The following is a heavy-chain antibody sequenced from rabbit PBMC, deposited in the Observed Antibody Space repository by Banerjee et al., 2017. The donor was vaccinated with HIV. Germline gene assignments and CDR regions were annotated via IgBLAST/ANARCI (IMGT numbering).Heavy chain of an antibody. CDR3: ARNPGRSNNL. CDR2: INAGSSGST. CDR1: GFSLSDSYL. J-gene: IGHJ6*01. V-gene: IGHV1S40*01. Sequence: QSLEESGGDLVKPGASLTLTCTASGFSLSDSYLMCWVRQAPGKGLEWIACINAGSSGSTYYASWAKGRFTISKTSSTTVTLQMTSLTAADTATYFCARNPGRSNNLWGPGTLVTVS. D-gene: IGHD4-2*01.